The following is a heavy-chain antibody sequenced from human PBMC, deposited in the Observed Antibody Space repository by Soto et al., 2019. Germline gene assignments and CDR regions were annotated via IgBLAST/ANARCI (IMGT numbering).Heavy chain of an antibody. V-gene: IGHV1-8*01. CDR1: GYTFTRYD. J-gene: IGHJ4*01. CDR2: MNPKSGYT. Sequence: QVQLVQSGAEVKKPGASVKVSCKTSGYTFTRYDINWVRQATGQGLEWMGWMNPKSGYTGSAQRFQGRITMTRDTSIGTAYMELSSLRSEDTAMYYCARTDGDLDYWGQGTLVTVSS. D-gene: IGHD4-17*01. CDR3: ARTDGDLDY.